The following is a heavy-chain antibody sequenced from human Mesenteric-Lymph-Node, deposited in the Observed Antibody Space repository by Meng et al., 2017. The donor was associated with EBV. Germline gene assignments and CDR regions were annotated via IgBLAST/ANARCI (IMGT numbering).Heavy chain of an antibody. D-gene: IGHD1-14*01. J-gene: IGHJ4*02. CDR3: ARTGSSPNHTFNY. V-gene: IGHV4-39*07. CDR1: GGSISGSDYY. Sequence: QLLLQEPGPGLVKPSETLSLTCTVSGGSISGSDYYWGWIRQPPGKGLEWIASIYYSGRTYYNPSLKSRVTISVETSKNQFSLKLRSVAATDTAVYYCARTGSSPNHTFNYWGQGTLVTVSS. CDR2: IYYSGRT.